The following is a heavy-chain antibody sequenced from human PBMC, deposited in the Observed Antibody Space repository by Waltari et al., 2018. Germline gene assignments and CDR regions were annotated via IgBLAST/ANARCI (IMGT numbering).Heavy chain of an antibody. CDR2: INPISGGT. J-gene: IGHJ4*02. V-gene: IGHV1-2*02. CDR3: ATIPWGYDSSGYYYGY. CDR1: GDNVTGYH. Sequence: QVQLVQSGAEVRKPGASVQVSCKACGDNVTGYHHPGGRQAPGQGGEWMGWINPISGGTNYAQKFQGRVTMTRYTSISTAYMELSRLRSDDTAVYYCATIPWGYDSSGYYYGYWGQGTLVTVSS. D-gene: IGHD3-22*01.